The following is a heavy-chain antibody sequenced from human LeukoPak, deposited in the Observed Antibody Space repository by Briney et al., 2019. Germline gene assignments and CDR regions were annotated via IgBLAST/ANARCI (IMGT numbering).Heavy chain of an antibody. CDR2: ISTSGSPI. CDR3: VRDPLRVAGTGRFFDL. Sequence: GGSLRLSCATSGFTFSSYEMNWVRQAPRKGLEWVSYISTSGSPIYYADSVKGRFTISRDNAKNFLFLQMNSLRAEDTAIYYCVRDPLRVAGTGRFFDLWGRGTLVTVSS. J-gene: IGHJ2*01. V-gene: IGHV3-48*03. D-gene: IGHD6-19*01. CDR1: GFTFSSYE.